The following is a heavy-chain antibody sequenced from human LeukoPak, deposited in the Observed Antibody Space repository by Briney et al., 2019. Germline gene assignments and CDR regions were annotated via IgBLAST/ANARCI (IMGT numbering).Heavy chain of an antibody. CDR3: VVGGSPGY. CDR1: GLAFSAYK. V-gene: IGHV3-74*01. J-gene: IGHJ4*02. Sequence: PGGSLRLSCAASGLAFSAYKMHWVRQAPRKGLVWVSRISTDGYTTDYADFVQGRFTASRDNTKNTWSLEMNSLGAGDTAVYYCVVGGSPGYWGQGTLVTVSS. D-gene: IGHD2-15*01. CDR2: ISTDGYTT.